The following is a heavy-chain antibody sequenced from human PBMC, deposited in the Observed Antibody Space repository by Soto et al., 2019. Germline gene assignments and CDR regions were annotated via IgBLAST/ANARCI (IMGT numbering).Heavy chain of an antibody. J-gene: IGHJ4*02. D-gene: IGHD5-12*01. V-gene: IGHV3-9*01. CDR1: GFTFDDYA. CDR3: AKGAGGYDFPYYFDY. CDR2: ISWNSGSI. Sequence: EVQLVESGGGLVQPGRSLRLSCAASGFTFDDYAMHWVRQAPGKGLEWVSGISWNSGSIGYADSVKGRFTISRDNAKNSLYLQMNSPRAEDTALYYCAKGAGGYDFPYYFDYWGQGTLVTVSS.